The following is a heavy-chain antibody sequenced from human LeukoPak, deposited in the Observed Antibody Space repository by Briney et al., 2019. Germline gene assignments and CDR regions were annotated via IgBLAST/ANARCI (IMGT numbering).Heavy chain of an antibody. Sequence: PGGSLRLSCAASGFTFSSYEMNWVRQPPGKGLEWIGEILHSGYTNYNPSLKSRVTISVDKSNNQFSLRLNSVTAADTAVYYCAGNGDYYMDVWGKGTTVTVSS. CDR2: ILHSGYT. D-gene: IGHD2-8*01. V-gene: IGHV4-34*12. CDR1: GFTFSSYE. J-gene: IGHJ6*03. CDR3: AGNGDYYMDV.